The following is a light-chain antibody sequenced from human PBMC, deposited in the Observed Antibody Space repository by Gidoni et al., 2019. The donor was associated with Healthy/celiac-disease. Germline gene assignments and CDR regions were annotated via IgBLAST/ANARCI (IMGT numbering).Light chain of an antibody. CDR3: QQRSNWPMYT. J-gene: IGKJ2*01. CDR2: DAS. Sequence: DIVLTQSPATLSLSPGERATLSCRACQSVSSYLAWYQQKPGQAPRLLIYDASNRATGIPARFSGSGSGTDFTLTISSLEPEDFAVYYCQQRSNWPMYTFGQGTKLEIK. V-gene: IGKV3-11*01. CDR1: QSVSSY.